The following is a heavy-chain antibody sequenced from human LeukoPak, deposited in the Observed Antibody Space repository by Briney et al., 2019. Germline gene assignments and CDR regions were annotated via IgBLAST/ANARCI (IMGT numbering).Heavy chain of an antibody. J-gene: IGHJ4*02. CDR3: ARASCTGGTCPTFIDF. Sequence: ASVKVSCKASGYTFTTYAMNWVRQAPGHGLEWMGWINTDTGNPTYAQGFTGRFVFSLDTSVSTAYLQISSLKAEDTAVYYCARASCTGGTCPTFIDFWGQGTLVTVSS. CDR2: INTDTGNP. D-gene: IGHD2-15*01. CDR1: GYTFTTYA. V-gene: IGHV7-4-1*02.